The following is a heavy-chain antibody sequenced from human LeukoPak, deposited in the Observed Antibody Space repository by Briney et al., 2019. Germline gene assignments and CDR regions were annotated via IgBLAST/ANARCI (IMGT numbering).Heavy chain of an antibody. Sequence: GGSLRLSCAASRFTFSSHGMHWVRQVPGKGLEGVAFIRFDGSNEYYADSVKGRFTISRDNSKNTLHVQMNSLRAEDTAVYYCAKDNRFGELYGNWFDPWGQGTLVTVSS. CDR1: RFTFSSHG. CDR3: AKDNRFGELYGNWFDP. D-gene: IGHD3-10*01. J-gene: IGHJ5*02. CDR2: IRFDGSNE. V-gene: IGHV3-30*02.